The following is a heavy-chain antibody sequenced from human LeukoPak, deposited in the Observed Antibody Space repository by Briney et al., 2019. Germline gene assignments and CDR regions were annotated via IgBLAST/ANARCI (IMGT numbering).Heavy chain of an antibody. Sequence: GASVKVSCKASGGTFSSYAISWVRQAPGQGLEWMGRIIPIFGIANYAQKFQGRVTITADKSTSTAYMELSSLRSEDTAVYYCARESLYCSSTSCHTPSDASDIWGQGTMVTVSS. J-gene: IGHJ3*02. CDR2: IIPIFGIA. D-gene: IGHD2-2*01. CDR3: ARESLYCSSTSCHTPSDASDI. CDR1: GGTFSSYA. V-gene: IGHV1-69*04.